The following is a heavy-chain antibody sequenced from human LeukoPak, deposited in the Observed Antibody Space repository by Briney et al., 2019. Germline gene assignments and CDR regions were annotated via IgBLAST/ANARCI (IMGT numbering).Heavy chain of an antibody. Sequence: PGGSLRLSCAASGFTFSSYAMTWVRQAPGKGLEWVSAISNTGGRTYYADSVKGRFTISRDNSKNTLYLQMNSLRDDDAGVYYCAKRMGCDFGHFDYWGQGALVTVSS. D-gene: IGHD1-26*01. CDR2: ISNTGGRT. CDR1: GFTFSSYA. J-gene: IGHJ4*02. CDR3: AKRMGCDFGHFDY. V-gene: IGHV3-23*01.